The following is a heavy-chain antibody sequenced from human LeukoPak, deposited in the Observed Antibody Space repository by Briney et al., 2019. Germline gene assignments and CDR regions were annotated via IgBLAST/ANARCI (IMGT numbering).Heavy chain of an antibody. J-gene: IGHJ4*02. CDR2: INHSGST. Sequence: PSQTLSLTCAVSGGSISSGGYSWSWIRQPPGKGLEWIGEINHSGSTNYNPSLKSRVTISVDTSKNQFSLKLSSVTAADTAVYYCARGRYSYGYGYWGQGTLVTVSS. CDR3: ARGRYSYGYGY. V-gene: IGHV4-30-2*01. D-gene: IGHD5-18*01. CDR1: GGSISSGGYS.